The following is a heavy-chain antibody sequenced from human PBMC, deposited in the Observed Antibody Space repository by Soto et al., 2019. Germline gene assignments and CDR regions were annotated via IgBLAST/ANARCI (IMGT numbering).Heavy chain of an antibody. J-gene: IGHJ3*02. CDR3: ARTPDI. CDR2: IYQRGST. CDR1: GCSISSGGYS. V-gene: IGHV4-30-2*01. Sequence: ASETLSLTCAVSGCSISSGGYSWSWIRQPPGKDLEWIGYIYQRGSTYENPTLKSRVTISVDRSKNQFTMKLSSVTAADTAVYYCARTPDIWGQGTMVT.